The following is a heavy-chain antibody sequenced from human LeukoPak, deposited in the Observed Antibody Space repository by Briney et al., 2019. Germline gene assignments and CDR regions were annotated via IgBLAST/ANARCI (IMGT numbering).Heavy chain of an antibody. V-gene: IGHV4-39*07. Sequence: SETLSLTCTVSGGSISSSSYYWGWIRQPPGKGLEWIGSIYYSGSTYYNPSLKSRVTISVDTSKNQFSLKLSSVTAADTAVYYCARLRALPYWGQGTLVTVSS. CDR2: IYYSGST. CDR1: GGSISSSSYY. J-gene: IGHJ4*02. D-gene: IGHD2-21*01. CDR3: ARLRALPY.